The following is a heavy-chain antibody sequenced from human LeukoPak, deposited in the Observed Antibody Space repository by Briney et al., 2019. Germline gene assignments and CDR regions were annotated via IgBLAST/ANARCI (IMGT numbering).Heavy chain of an antibody. J-gene: IGHJ4*02. D-gene: IGHD6-13*01. Sequence: PGGSLRLSCAASGFTFSGSAMHWVRQASGKGLEWVGRIRSKANSYATAYAASVKGRFTISRDDSKNTAYLQMNSLKTEDTAVYYCSEGYSNAGMGYWGQGTLVTVSS. CDR3: SEGYSNAGMGY. CDR1: GFTFSGSA. V-gene: IGHV3-73*01. CDR2: IRSKANSYAT.